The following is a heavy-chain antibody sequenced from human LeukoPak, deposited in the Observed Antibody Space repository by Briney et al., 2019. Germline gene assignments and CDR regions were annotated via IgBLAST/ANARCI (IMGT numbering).Heavy chain of an antibody. J-gene: IGHJ4*02. CDR1: RDSASNNNVA. CDR2: TYYRSKWYN. CDR3: ARVQQLGQGFHY. D-gene: IGHD6-13*01. Sequence: SQTLSLTCAISRDSASNNNVAWNWVRQSPSRGLEWLGRTYYRSKWYNDYAVSVKSRITITPDTSKNQVSLQLSSVSLEDTAIYFCARVQQLGQGFHYWGQGTLVTVSS. V-gene: IGHV6-1*01.